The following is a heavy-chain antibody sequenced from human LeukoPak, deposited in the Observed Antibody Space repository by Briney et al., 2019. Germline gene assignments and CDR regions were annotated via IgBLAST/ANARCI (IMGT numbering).Heavy chain of an antibody. CDR2: INHSGST. D-gene: IGHD5-18*01. CDR1: GGSFSGYY. V-gene: IGHV4-34*01. CDR3: ARVRGYSYGSDY. Sequence: PSETLSLTCAAYGGSFSGYYWSWIRQPPGKGLEWIGEINHSGSTNYNPSLKSRVTISVDTSKNQFSLKLSSVTAADTAVYYCARVRGYSYGSDYWGQGTLVTVSS. J-gene: IGHJ4*02.